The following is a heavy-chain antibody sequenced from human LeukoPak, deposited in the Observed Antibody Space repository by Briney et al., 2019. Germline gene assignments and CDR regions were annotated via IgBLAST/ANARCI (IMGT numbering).Heavy chain of an antibody. J-gene: IGHJ4*02. CDR1: GGSFSGYY. Sequence: SETLSLTCAVYGGSFSGYYWSWIRQPPGKGLEWIGEINHSGSTNYNPSLKSRVTISVDTSKNQFSLKLSSVTAADTAVYYCARKQQLVSFDYWGQGTLVTVSS. D-gene: IGHD6-13*01. CDR3: ARKQQLVSFDY. V-gene: IGHV4-34*01. CDR2: INHSGST.